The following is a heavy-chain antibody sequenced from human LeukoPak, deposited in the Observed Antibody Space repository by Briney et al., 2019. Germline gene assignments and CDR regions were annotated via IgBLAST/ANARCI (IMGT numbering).Heavy chain of an antibody. V-gene: IGHV1-69*13. CDR3: ARTSGIADRRLFDY. J-gene: IGHJ4*02. Sequence: GASVKVSCKASGGTFTSYAIIWVRQAPGQELEWMGGIIPILDTANYAQKFQDRVTITADESTGTAYMELSSLRSEDTAVYYCARTSGIADRRLFDYWGQGTLVTVSS. D-gene: IGHD1-14*01. CDR1: GGTFTSYA. CDR2: IIPILDTA.